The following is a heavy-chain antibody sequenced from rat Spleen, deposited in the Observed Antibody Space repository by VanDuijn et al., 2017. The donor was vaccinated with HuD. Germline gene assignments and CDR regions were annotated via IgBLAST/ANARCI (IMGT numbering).Heavy chain of an antibody. V-gene: IGHV5S10*01. CDR1: GFTFSDYN. CDR3: ATHSYNWDYFDY. J-gene: IGHJ2*01. CDR2: IIYDGSRT. Sequence: EVQLVESGGGLVQPGRSLKLSCEASGFTFSDYNMAWVRQAPKKGLEWVATIIYDGSRTYYRDSVKGRFTISRDNAKSTLYLQMDSLRSEDTATYYCATHSYNWDYFDYWGQGVMVTVSS. D-gene: IGHD4-3*01.